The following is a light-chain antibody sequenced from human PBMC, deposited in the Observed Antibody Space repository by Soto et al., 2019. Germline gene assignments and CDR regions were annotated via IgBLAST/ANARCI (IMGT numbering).Light chain of an antibody. Sequence: DRVMTQSPATLSASPGDSTTLSCRASESVNHNLAWYQQKPGQTPRLLIYGASSRAHGVPARFSGSGTGTEFTLTISSLQSEDFAVYYCHQYNNWPPNTFGQGTRLEMK. J-gene: IGKJ5*01. CDR3: HQYNNWPPNT. V-gene: IGKV3-15*01. CDR2: GAS. CDR1: ESVNHN.